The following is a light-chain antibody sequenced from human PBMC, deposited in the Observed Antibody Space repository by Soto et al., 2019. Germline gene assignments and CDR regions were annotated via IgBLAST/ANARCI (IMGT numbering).Light chain of an antibody. CDR3: QQRSNWPRT. J-gene: IGKJ1*01. CDR2: DVS. CDR1: QSVGSN. Sequence: EIVMTQSPATLSVSPGERVTLSCRARQSVGSNLAWYQQKPGQAPRLIIYDVSNRATGIPARFSGSGSGTDFTLTISSLEPEDFAVYYCQQRSNWPRTFGQGTKVDIK. V-gene: IGKV3-11*01.